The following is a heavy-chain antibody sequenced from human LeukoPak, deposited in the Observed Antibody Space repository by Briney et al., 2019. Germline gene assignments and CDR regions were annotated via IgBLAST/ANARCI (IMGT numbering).Heavy chain of an antibody. CDR2: INHSGST. D-gene: IGHD3-3*02. Sequence: SETLSLTCAVYGGSFSGYYWSWIRQPPGKGLEWIGEINHSGSTNYNPSLKSRVTISVDTSKNQFSLKLSSVTAADTAVYYCASLSFSNWFDPWGQGTLVTVSS. CDR1: GGSFSGYY. CDR3: ASLSFSNWFDP. V-gene: IGHV4-34*01. J-gene: IGHJ5*02.